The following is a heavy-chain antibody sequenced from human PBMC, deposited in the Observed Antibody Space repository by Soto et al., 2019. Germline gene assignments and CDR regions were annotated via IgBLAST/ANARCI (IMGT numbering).Heavy chain of an antibody. CDR2: ISYDGSNK. D-gene: IGHD3-3*01. J-gene: IGHJ4*02. Sequence: QVQLVESGGGVVQPGRSLRLSCAASGFTFSSYAMHWVRQAPGKGLEWVAVISYDGSNKYYADSVKGRFTISRDNSKNTLYLQMNSMRAEDTAVYYCARDPESKKGCYFDYWGQGTLVTVSS. V-gene: IGHV3-30-3*01. CDR3: ARDPESKKGCYFDY. CDR1: GFTFSSYA.